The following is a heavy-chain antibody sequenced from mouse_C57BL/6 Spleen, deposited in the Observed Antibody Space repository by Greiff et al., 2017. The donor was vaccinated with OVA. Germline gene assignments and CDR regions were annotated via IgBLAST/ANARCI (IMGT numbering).Heavy chain of an antibody. CDR2: IYPSDSET. Sequence: QVQLQQPGAELVRPGSSVKLSCKASGYTFTSYWMDWVKQRPGQGLEWIGNIYPSDSETHYNQKFKDKATLTVDKSSSTAYMQLSSLTSEDSAVYYCAREGIYYDYDRWYFDVWGTGTTVTVSS. J-gene: IGHJ1*03. V-gene: IGHV1-61*01. D-gene: IGHD2-4*01. CDR3: AREGIYYDYDRWYFDV. CDR1: GYTFTSYW.